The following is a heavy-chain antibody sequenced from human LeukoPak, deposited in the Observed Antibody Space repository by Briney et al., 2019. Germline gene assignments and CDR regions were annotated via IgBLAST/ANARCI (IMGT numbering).Heavy chain of an antibody. CDR3: ARDGGGSYYDYYFDY. Sequence: SETLSLTCTVSGGSMSSYYWSWIRQPPGKGLEWIGYIYYSGSTNYNPSLKSRVTISVDTSKNQFSLKMSSVTAADTAVYYCARDGGGSYYDYYFDYWGQGTLVTVSS. J-gene: IGHJ4*02. V-gene: IGHV4-59*01. D-gene: IGHD1-26*01. CDR2: IYYSGST. CDR1: GGSMSSYY.